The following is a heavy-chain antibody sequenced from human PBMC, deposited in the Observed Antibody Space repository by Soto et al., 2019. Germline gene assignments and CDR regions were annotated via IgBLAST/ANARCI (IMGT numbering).Heavy chain of an antibody. J-gene: IGHJ6*02. V-gene: IGHV1-18*01. CDR2: ISAYNGNT. Sequence: GASVKVSCKASGYTFTSYGISWVRQAPGQGLEWMGWISAYNGNTNYAQKLQGRVTMTTDTSTSTAYMELRSLRSDDTAVYYCARYRITVTTPESLADYYGMDVWGQGTTVTVSS. CDR1: GYTFTSYG. D-gene: IGHD4-17*01. CDR3: ARYRITVTTPESLADYYGMDV.